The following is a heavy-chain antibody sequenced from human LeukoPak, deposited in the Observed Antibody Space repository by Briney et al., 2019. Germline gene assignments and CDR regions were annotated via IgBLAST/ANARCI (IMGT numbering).Heavy chain of an antibody. CDR1: GYTFTRYD. V-gene: IGHV1-8*01. J-gene: IGHJ6*02. Sequence: ASVKVSCKASGYTFTRYDINWVRQATGQGLEWMGWMNPNSGNTGYAQKFQGRVTMTRNTSISTAYMELSSLRSEDTAVYYCARGYAGLYYYYGMDVWGQGTTVTVSS. CDR2: MNPNSGNT. CDR3: ARGYAGLYYYYGMDV. D-gene: IGHD4-23*01.